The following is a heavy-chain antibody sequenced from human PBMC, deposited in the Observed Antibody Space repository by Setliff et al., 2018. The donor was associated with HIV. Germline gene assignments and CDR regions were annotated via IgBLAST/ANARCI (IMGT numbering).Heavy chain of an antibody. CDR1: DRTFTNYG. V-gene: IGHV1-18*01. D-gene: IGHD1-26*01. CDR3: ARASGGNSVENGFDI. CDR2: ISNYNGNA. Sequence: ASVKVSCKTSDRTFTNYGIYWVRQAPGQGLEWMGWISNYNGNANYAQKFHGRVTMTTDTSTRTAYMEMRGLTYDDTAVYYCARASGGNSVENGFDIWGQGTMVTVSS. J-gene: IGHJ3*02.